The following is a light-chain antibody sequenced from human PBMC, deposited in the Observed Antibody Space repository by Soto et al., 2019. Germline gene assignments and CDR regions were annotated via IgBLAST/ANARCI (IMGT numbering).Light chain of an antibody. J-gene: IGLJ2*01. CDR1: SSDVGRYKY. CDR3: SSYTTTPTLI. Sequence: QSALTQPASVSGSPGQSITISCTGTSSDVGRYKYVSWYQHHPGKAPKLMLYDVTYRPSGVSNRFSGSKSGNTASLTISGLQAEDEADYYCSSYTTTPTLIFGGGTKLTVL. V-gene: IGLV2-14*03. CDR2: DVT.